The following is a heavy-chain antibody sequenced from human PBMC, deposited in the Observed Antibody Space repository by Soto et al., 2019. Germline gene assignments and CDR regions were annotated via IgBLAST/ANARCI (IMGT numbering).Heavy chain of an antibody. CDR2: IRRNAYGGTT. V-gene: IGHV3-49*04. Sequence: GALRLTCTDSGFTLGYYSLGWVRQAPGKGLEWVGFIRRNAYGGTTDYAASVKGRFTISRDDSKSIAYLQMNSLRTEDTALYYCNRASSLDFDFWGQGTLVTVS. J-gene: IGHJ4*02. CDR1: GFTLGYYS. D-gene: IGHD3-16*01. CDR3: NRASSLDFDF.